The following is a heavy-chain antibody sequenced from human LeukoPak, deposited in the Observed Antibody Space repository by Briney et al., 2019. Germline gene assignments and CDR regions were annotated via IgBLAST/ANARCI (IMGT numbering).Heavy chain of an antibody. J-gene: IGHJ4*02. Sequence: SETLSLTCTVSGDSISSYYWSWIRQPPGKGLEWIGYSYHTGSTNYNPSLKSRVTISVDTSKNQFSLKLSSVIAGDTAVYYCATGYSSTWYYFDYWGQGTLVTVSS. CDR3: ATGYSSTWYYFDY. CDR1: GDSISSYY. CDR2: SYHTGST. D-gene: IGHD6-13*01. V-gene: IGHV4-59*01.